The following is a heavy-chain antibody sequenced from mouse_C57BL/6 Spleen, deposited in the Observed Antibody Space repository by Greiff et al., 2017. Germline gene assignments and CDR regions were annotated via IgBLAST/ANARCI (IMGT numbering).Heavy chain of an antibody. J-gene: IGHJ4*01. CDR1: GYTFTDYA. V-gene: IGHV1-67*01. CDR3: ARAAYSNYLRYYYAMDY. D-gene: IGHD2-5*01. CDR2: ISTYYGDA. Sequence: VQLQESGPELVRPGVSVKISCKGSGYTFTDYAMHWVKQSHAKSLEWIGVISTYYGDASYNQKFKDKATMTVDNSSSTAYMELARLTSEDSAVYYCARAAYSNYLRYYYAMDYWGQGTSVTVSS.